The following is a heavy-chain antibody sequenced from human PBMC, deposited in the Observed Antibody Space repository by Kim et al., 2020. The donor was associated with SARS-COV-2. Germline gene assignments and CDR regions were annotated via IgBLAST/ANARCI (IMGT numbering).Heavy chain of an antibody. CDR3: ARAPKMRYDILTGTHGDYYYMDV. V-gene: IGHV1-8*01. CDR2: MNPNSGNT. J-gene: IGHJ6*03. Sequence: ASVKVSCKASGYTFTSYDINWMRQATGQGLEWMGWMNPNSGNTGYAQKFQGRVTMTRNTSISTAYMELSSLRSEDTVVYYCARAPKMRYDILTGTHGDYYYMDVWGKGTTVTVSS. CDR1: GYTFTSYD. D-gene: IGHD3-9*01.